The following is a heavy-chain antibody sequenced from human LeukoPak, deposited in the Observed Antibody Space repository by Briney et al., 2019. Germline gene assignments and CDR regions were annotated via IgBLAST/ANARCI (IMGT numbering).Heavy chain of an antibody. CDR3: AKYRSGYYSYFDY. V-gene: IGHV3-23*01. D-gene: IGHD3-22*01. CDR1: GFTFRSYA. Sequence: GGSRRLSCAASGFTFRSYAMSWVRQAPGKGLEWVSDISGAGSTTYYADSVEGRFTISRDNSKNTLYLQINSLRAEDTAVYYCAKYRSGYYSYFDYWGQGTLVTVSS. CDR2: ISGAGSTT. J-gene: IGHJ4*02.